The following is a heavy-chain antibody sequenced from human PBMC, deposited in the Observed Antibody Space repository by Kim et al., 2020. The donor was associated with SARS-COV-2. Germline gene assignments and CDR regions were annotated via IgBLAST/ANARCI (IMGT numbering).Heavy chain of an antibody. CDR2: ISSSGSTI. V-gene: IGHV3-11*01. CDR3: ASPSSGGYYYYYGMDV. D-gene: IGHD2-15*01. Sequence: GGSLRLSCAASGFTFSDYYMSWIRQAPGKGLEWVSYISSSGSTIYYADSVKGRFTISRDNAKNSLYLQMNSLRAEDTAVYYCASPSSGGYYYYYGMDVWGQGTTVTVSS. CDR1: GFTFSDYY. J-gene: IGHJ6*02.